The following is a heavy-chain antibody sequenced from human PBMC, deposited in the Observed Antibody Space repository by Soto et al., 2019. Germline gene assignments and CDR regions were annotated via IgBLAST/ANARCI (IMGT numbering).Heavy chain of an antibody. D-gene: IGHD5-12*01. Sequence: GESLQVSCKGSVYRFSGHWLAWVRQVPGKGLEYMGIIYPGDSDTRYSPSFQGQVTISADKSISTAYLQWTSLKASDTAIYYCARARVATPRLADLFECWGQRTTVTVSS. CDR2: IYPGDSDT. J-gene: IGHJ6*02. CDR1: VYRFSGHW. V-gene: IGHV5-51*01. CDR3: ARARVATPRLADLFEC.